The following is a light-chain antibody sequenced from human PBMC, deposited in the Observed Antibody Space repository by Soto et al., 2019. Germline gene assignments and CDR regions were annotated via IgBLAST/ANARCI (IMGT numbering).Light chain of an antibody. V-gene: IGLV2-8*01. J-gene: IGLJ1*01. CDR1: SSDVGGYNY. CDR3: SLYAGSNKSV. CDR2: EVS. Sequence: QSVLTQPPSAAGSPGQSVTISCTGTSSDVGGYNYVSWYQQHPGKAPKLMIYEVSKRPSGVPDRFSGSKSGNTASLTVSVLQPEDESDYYCSLYAGSNKSVFGTGTKLTVL.